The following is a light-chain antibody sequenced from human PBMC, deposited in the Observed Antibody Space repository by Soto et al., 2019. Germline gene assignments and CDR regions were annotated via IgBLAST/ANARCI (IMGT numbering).Light chain of an antibody. V-gene: IGKV1-5*03. Sequence: DIQMTQSPSTLSASVGETVTITCRASQSIRSWLAWYQQKPGKAPKLLIYKASNLKSGVPSRFSGSGSGTEFTLTISSLQPDDFATYYCQQYNSYWYTFGQGTKLEIK. CDR1: QSIRSW. CDR3: QQYNSYWYT. J-gene: IGKJ2*01. CDR2: KAS.